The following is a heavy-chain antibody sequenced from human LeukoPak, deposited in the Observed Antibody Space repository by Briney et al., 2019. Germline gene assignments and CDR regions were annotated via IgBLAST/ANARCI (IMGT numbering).Heavy chain of an antibody. J-gene: IGHJ4*02. CDR2: VSGSGGGST. CDR3: AKGNTMYTAYYFDY. V-gene: IGHV3-23*01. Sequence: GGSLRLSCAASGFTFRSYAMSWVRQAPGKGLEWVSGVSGSGGGSTDYADSVKGRFTISRDNSKNTVHLQMNSPRVEDTAVYYCAKGNTMYTAYYFDYWGQGTLVTVSS. D-gene: IGHD3-10*02. CDR1: GFTFRSYA.